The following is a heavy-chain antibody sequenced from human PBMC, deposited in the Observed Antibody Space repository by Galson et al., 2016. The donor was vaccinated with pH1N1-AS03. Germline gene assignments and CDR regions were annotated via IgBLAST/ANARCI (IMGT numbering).Heavy chain of an antibody. Sequence: SLRLSCAASGFTINNNYMSWVRQAPGKGLEWVSVISGGGDTFYADSVKGRFTSSRDNSKNPVYLQMNSLRVEDTAVYYCAREPWGSTQGEYWGQGTLVTVSS. V-gene: IGHV3-53*01. D-gene: IGHD3-16*01. CDR1: GFTINNNY. CDR2: ISGGGDT. CDR3: AREPWGSTQGEY. J-gene: IGHJ4*02.